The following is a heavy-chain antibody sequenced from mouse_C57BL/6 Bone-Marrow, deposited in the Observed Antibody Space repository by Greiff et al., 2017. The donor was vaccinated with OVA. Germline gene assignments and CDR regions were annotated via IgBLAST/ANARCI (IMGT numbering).Heavy chain of an antibody. CDR2: ISSGGDYI. D-gene: IGHD2-3*01. CDR1: GFTFSSYA. Sequence: EVKLMESGEGLVKPGGSLKLSCAASGFTFSSYAMSWVRQTPEKRLEWVAYISSGGDYIYYADTVKGRFTISRDNARNTLYLQMSSLKSEDTAMYYCTIYDGYYLYWYFDVWGTGTTVTVSS. CDR3: TIYDGYYLYWYFDV. V-gene: IGHV5-9-1*02. J-gene: IGHJ1*03.